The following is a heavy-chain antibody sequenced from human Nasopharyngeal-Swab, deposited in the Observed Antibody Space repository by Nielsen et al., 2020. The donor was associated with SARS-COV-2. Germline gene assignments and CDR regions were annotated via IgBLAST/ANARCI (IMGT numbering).Heavy chain of an antibody. Sequence: GGSLRLSCAASGFTFDDYAMHWVRQAPGKGLEWVSGISWNSGSIGYADSVKGRFTISRDNAKNSLYLQMNSLRAEDTALYYCAKLPYYYDRSGTDYWGQGTLVTVSS. CDR2: ISWNSGSI. CDR1: GFTFDDYA. D-gene: IGHD3-22*01. CDR3: AKLPYYYDRSGTDY. J-gene: IGHJ4*02. V-gene: IGHV3-9*01.